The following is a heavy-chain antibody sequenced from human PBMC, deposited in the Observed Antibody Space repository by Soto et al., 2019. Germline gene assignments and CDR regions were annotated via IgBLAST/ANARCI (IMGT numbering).Heavy chain of an antibody. CDR2: IYYSGST. D-gene: IGHD6-25*01. CDR1: GGSISSYY. J-gene: IGHJ4*02. Sequence: SETLSLTCTVSGGSISSYYWSWIRQPPGKGLEWIGYIYYSGSTNYNPSLKSRVTISVDTSKNQFSLKLSSVTAADTAVYYCARAAAAGREIHFDYWGQVPLVTVSS. V-gene: IGHV4-59*01. CDR3: ARAAAAGREIHFDY.